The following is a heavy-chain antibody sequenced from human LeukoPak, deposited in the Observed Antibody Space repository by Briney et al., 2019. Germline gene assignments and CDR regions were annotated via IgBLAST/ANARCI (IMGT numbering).Heavy chain of an antibody. J-gene: IGHJ4*02. V-gene: IGHV3-53*01. CDR1: GFTVSSNY. D-gene: IGHD3-10*01. Sequence: PGGSLRLSCAASGFTVSSNYMSWVRQAPGKGLEWVSVIYSGGSTYYADSVKGRFTISRDNSKSTLYIQMNSLRAEDTAVYYCARAKPKNMVRGLIMRRESQYYFDYWGQGTLVTVSS. CDR3: ARAKPKNMVRGLIMRRESQYYFDY. CDR2: IYSGGST.